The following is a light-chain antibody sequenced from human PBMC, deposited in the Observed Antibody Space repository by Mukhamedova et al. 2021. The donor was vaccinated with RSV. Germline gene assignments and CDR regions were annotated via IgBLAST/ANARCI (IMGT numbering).Light chain of an antibody. V-gene: IGKV1-8*01. J-gene: IGKJ3*01. CDR3: QQYYTYPST. CDR2: AAS. Sequence: QKLGKAPKFLIYAASTLQSGVPSRFSGSGSGTDFTLTISCLQSEDFATYYCQQYYTYPSTFGPGTKVDIK.